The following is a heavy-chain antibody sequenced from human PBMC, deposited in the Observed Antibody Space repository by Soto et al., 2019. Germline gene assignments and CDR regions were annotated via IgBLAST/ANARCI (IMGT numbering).Heavy chain of an antibody. CDR2: ISNSGGRT. CDR1: GFTFSGYA. J-gene: IGHJ4*02. D-gene: IGHD2-15*01. CDR3: AKETYSGPLDY. V-gene: IGHV3-23*01. Sequence: GGSLRLSCAASGFTFSGYAMSWVRQAPGKGLEWVSTISNSGGRTYYADSVKGRFTSSRDDSKNTLYLQMNSLRAEDTAVYYCAKETYSGPLDYWGQGTLVTVSS.